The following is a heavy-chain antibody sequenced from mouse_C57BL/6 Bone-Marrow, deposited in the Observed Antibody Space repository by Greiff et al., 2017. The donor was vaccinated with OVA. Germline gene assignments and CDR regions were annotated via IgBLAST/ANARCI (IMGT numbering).Heavy chain of an antibody. J-gene: IGHJ4*01. Sequence: EVQVVESGGGLVQPGGSLSLSCAASGFTFTDYYMSWVRQPPGKALEWLGFIRNKANGYTTEYSASVKGRFTISRDNSQSILYLQMNALRAEDSATYYCARLSTMVTTGGYAMDYWGQGTSVTVSS. CDR1: GFTFTDYY. D-gene: IGHD2-2*01. CDR2: IRNKANGYTT. CDR3: ARLSTMVTTGGYAMDY. V-gene: IGHV7-3*01.